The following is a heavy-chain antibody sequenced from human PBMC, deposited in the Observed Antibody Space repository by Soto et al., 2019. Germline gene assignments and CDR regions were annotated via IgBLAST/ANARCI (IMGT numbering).Heavy chain of an antibody. V-gene: IGHV1-69*12. J-gene: IGHJ6*02. CDR1: GGTFSSYA. CDR3: ARMEMAKLSAPLYYYYYGMDV. CDR2: IIPIFGTA. D-gene: IGHD5-12*01. Sequence: QVQLVQSGAEVKKPGSLVKVSCKASGGTFSSYAISWVRQAPGQGLEWMGGIIPIFGTANYAQKFQGRVTITADESTSTAYMELSSLRSEDTAVYYCARMEMAKLSAPLYYYYYGMDVWGQGTTVTVSS.